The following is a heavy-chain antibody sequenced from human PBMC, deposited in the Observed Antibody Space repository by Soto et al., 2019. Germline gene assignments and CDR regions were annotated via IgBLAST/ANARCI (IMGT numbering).Heavy chain of an antibody. Sequence: QVQLQESGPGLVKPSQTLSLTCTVSGASITSGGYYWSWIRQHPGKGLEWIGYIYYSVTTYYNPSLKSSVIISVDTSKNRFSLNLSSVTAADTAVYYCARAENERAGIYRPPDYWGQGTLVTVSS. CDR2: IYYSVTT. CDR1: GASITSGGYY. V-gene: IGHV4-31*03. CDR3: ARAENERAGIYRPPDY. J-gene: IGHJ4*02. D-gene: IGHD5-12*01.